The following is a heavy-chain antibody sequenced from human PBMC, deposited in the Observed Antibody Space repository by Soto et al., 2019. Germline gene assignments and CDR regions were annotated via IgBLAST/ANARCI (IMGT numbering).Heavy chain of an antibody. V-gene: IGHV3-23*01. J-gene: IGHJ3*02. CDR3: AIDSYCFTTNCYAPDAFDI. CDR2: ITGSGDST. CDR1: GFTFSSYA. Sequence: PGGSLRLSCAASGFTFSSYAMNWVRQAPGKGLEWVSVITGSGDSTYYADSVKGRFTISRDNSKNTLYVQMNSLRAEDTAVYYCAIDSYCFTTNCYAPDAFDIWGQGTMVTVSS. D-gene: IGHD2-2*01.